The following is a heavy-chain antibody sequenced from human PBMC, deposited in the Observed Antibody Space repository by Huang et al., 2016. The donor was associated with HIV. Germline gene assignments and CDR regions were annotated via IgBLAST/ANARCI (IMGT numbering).Heavy chain of an antibody. CDR1: GSKFHIYE. V-gene: IGHV1-18*04. D-gene: IGHD3-16*01. CDR2: ISGDNVST. Sequence: QIHLVQSGPEVKQPGASVKVSCKASGSKFHIYEITWVRQTPGQGLEWMGWISGDNVSTRFAQKFQDRLTRTTDVSTSTAYLELRSLRLDDTAVYYCARTKGEFDFWGQGALVTVSS. CDR3: ARTKGEFDF. J-gene: IGHJ4*02.